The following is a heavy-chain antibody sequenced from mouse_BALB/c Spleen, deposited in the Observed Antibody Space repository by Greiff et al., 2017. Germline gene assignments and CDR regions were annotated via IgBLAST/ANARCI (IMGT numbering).Heavy chain of an antibody. Sequence: VQLQQSGAELAKPGASVKMSCKASGYTFTSYWMHWVKQRPGQGLEWIGYINPSTGYTEYNQKFKDKATLTADKSSSTAYMQLSSLTSEDSAVYYCARVSTATKFFAYWGQGTLVTVSA. CDR2: INPSTGYT. V-gene: IGHV1-7*01. J-gene: IGHJ3*01. CDR1: GYTFTSYW. D-gene: IGHD1-2*01. CDR3: ARVSTATKFFAY.